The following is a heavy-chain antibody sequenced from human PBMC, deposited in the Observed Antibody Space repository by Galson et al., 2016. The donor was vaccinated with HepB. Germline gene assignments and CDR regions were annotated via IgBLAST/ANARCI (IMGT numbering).Heavy chain of an antibody. CDR1: SASIKSSSW. D-gene: IGHD6-6*01. CDR3: ARGSGISGRPHYYYGIDV. V-gene: IGHV4-4*02. Sequence: SETPSLTCAVSSASIKSSSWWTWVRQSAGKGLEWMGEIYHDGTTNYNPSLKSRITISVDKSKNQFSLKLTGVTAADTAMYYCARGSGISGRPHYYYGIDVWGQGTTVTVSS. J-gene: IGHJ6*02. CDR2: IYHDGTT.